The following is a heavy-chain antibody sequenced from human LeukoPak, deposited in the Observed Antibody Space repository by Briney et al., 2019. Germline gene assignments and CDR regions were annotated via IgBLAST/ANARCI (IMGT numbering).Heavy chain of an antibody. V-gene: IGHV4-61*02. D-gene: IGHD3-10*01. CDR1: GGSISSGSYY. J-gene: IGHJ4*02. CDR3: ASQGVPWDY. Sequence: SETLSLTCTVSGGSISSGSYYWSWIRQPAGKGLEWIGRIYTSGSTYYNPSLKSRVTISVDTSKNQFSLKLSSVTAADTAVYYCASQGVPWDYWGQGTLVTVSS. CDR2: IYTSGST.